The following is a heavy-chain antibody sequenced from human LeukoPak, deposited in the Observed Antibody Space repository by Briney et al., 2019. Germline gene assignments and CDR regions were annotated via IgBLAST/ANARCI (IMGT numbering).Heavy chain of an antibody. CDR1: GYTFTSYG. CDR3: ARGRWLSERGYYMDV. V-gene: IGHV1-2*02. J-gene: IGHJ6*03. D-gene: IGHD6-19*01. CDR2: INPNSGGT. Sequence: GASVKVSCKASGYTFTSYGISWVRQAPGQGLEWMGWINPNSGGTNYAQKFQGRVTMTGDTSISTAYMELSRLRSDDTAVYYCARGRWLSERGYYMDVWGKGTTVTVSS.